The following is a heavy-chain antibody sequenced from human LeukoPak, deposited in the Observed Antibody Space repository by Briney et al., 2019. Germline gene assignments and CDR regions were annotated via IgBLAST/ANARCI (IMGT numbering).Heavy chain of an antibody. Sequence: GGSLRLSCAASGFTFSSYAMSWVRQAPGKGLEWLAFIQFDGSNKYYADSVKGRFTVSRDNSMNTLYLQMDSLRAEDTAVYYCAKEAIAVAGTPYFDYWGQGTLVTVSS. CDR1: GFTFSSYA. CDR2: IQFDGSNK. V-gene: IGHV3-30*02. CDR3: AKEAIAVAGTPYFDY. J-gene: IGHJ4*02. D-gene: IGHD6-19*01.